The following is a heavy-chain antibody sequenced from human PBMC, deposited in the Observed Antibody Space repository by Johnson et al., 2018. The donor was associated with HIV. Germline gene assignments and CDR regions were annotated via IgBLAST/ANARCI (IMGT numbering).Heavy chain of an antibody. V-gene: IGHV3-33*08. Sequence: VQLVESGGGVVQPGRSLRLSCAASGFTFSSYGMHWVRQAPGKGLEWVAFIRYDGSNKYYADSVKDRFTISRDNSKNTLYLQMNSLRAGDTAVYYCVRESLRRIPVSGPGDAAFDIWGLGTKVTVSS. D-gene: IGHD6-19*01. J-gene: IGHJ3*02. CDR3: VRESLRRIPVSGPGDAAFDI. CDR2: IRYDGSNK. CDR1: GFTFSSYG.